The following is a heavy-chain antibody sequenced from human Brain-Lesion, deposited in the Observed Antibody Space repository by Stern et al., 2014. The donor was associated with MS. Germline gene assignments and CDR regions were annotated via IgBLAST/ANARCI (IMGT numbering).Heavy chain of an antibody. CDR2: INHSGNP. CDR1: GGSFSGYY. V-gene: IGHV4-34*01. D-gene: IGHD4-17*01. J-gene: IGHJ5*02. CDR3: ARYTVRDWFDP. Sequence: QVQLQQWGAGLLKPSETLSLTCAVYGGSFSGYYWSWIRQSPGKGLEWIGEINHSGNPNYTPSLKSRVTISADTSRSQFSLKLASVTAADTAVYYCARYTVRDWFDPWGQGTLVIVSS.